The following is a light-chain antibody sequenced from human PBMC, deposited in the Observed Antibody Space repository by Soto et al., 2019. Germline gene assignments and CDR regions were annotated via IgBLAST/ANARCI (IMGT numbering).Light chain of an antibody. CDR2: EVT. J-gene: IGLJ3*02. Sequence: QSVLTQPTSVSGSPGQSITISCTGTSNDVGGYNYVSWFQKHPGKAPNLMVYEVTHRPSGVSNRFSGSKSGNTASLTISGLQAEDEADYYCQVWDSSSDHHWVFGGGTQLTVL. V-gene: IGLV2-14*01. CDR3: QVWDSSSDHHWV. CDR1: SNDVGGYNY.